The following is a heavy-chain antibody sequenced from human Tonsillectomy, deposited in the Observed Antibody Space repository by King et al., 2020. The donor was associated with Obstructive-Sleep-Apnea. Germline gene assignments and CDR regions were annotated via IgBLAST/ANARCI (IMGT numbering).Heavy chain of an antibody. CDR3: AREPTLDSRGYYFDY. V-gene: IGHV3-48*04. CDR2: ISITGGSA. Sequence: VQLVESGGGLIQPGGSLRLSCAVSGFKFSTYSMNWVRQSPGKGPEWVSYISITGGSAYYADFVEGRFTISRDNVKNSLSLQLNGLRAEDTAVYYCAREPTLDSRGYYFDYWGQGTLVTVSS. CDR1: GFKFSTYS. J-gene: IGHJ4*02. D-gene: IGHD3-22*01.